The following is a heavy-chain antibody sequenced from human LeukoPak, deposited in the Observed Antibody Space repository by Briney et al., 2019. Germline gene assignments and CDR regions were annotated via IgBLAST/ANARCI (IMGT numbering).Heavy chain of an antibody. CDR2: IKQDGSEK. CDR1: GFTFSSYW. Sequence: GGSLRLSCAASGFTFSSYWMSWVRQAPGKGLEWVANIKQDGSEKYYVDSVKGRFTISRDNAKNSLYLQMNSLRAEDTAVYYCARGEERWLGPRHSMDVWGQGTTVTVSS. V-gene: IGHV3-7*01. J-gene: IGHJ6*02. CDR3: ARGEERWLGPRHSMDV. D-gene: IGHD6-19*01.